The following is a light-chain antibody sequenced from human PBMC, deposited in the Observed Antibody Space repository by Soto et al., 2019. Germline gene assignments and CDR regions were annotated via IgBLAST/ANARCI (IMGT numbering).Light chain of an antibody. J-gene: IGKJ3*01. Sequence: AIQMTQSPSSFSASTGDRVTITCRASQGISSYLAWYQQKPGKAPKLLIYAASTLQSGVPSRFSGSGSGTDFTLTISCLQSEDFATYYCQQYYSYPVTFGPGTKVDIK. V-gene: IGKV1-8*01. CDR3: QQYYSYPVT. CDR2: AAS. CDR1: QGISSY.